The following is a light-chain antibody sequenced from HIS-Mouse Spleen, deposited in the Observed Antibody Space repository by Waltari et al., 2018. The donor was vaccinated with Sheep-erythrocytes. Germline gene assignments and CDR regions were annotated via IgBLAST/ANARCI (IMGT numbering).Light chain of an antibody. CDR3: QAWDSSTAWV. V-gene: IGLV3-1*01. J-gene: IGLJ3*02. Sequence: SYELTQPPSVSVSPGQTASITCSGDKLGDNYACWYQQKPGQSPVLVIDQDSKRPSGIPERFSGSNSGNTATLTISGTQAMDEADYYCQAWDSSTAWVFGGGTKLTVL. CDR2: QDS. CDR1: KLGDNY.